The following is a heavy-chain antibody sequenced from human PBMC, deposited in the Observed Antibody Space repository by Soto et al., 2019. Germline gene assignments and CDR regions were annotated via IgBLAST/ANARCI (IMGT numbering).Heavy chain of an antibody. J-gene: IGHJ6*02. V-gene: IGHV4-38-2*01. Sequence: SETLSLTYAVSGHSIGSGYYWAWIRQSPGKGLEWIGSIYHAGSVYYNPSLNGRVALSMDTSKNHFSLKLTSVTAADTAVYYCARTFDYYGMDVWGQGTTVT. CDR2: IYHAGSV. CDR1: GHSIGSGYY. CDR3: ARTFDYYGMDV.